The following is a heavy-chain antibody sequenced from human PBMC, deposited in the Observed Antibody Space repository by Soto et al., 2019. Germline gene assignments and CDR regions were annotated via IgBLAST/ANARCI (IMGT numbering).Heavy chain of an antibody. CDR2: ISSSSSYI. CDR3: TTEMRHTNGWYGAFDI. V-gene: IGHV3-21*03. Sequence: EVQLVESGGGLVKPGGSLRLSCAASGFTFSSYSMNWVRQAPGKGLEWVSSISSSSSYIYYADSVKGRFTISRDNAKNSLYLQMNSLNTEDTAVYFCTTEMRHTNGWYGAFDIWGQGTTVTVSS. D-gene: IGHD6-19*01. CDR1: GFTFSSYS. J-gene: IGHJ3*02.